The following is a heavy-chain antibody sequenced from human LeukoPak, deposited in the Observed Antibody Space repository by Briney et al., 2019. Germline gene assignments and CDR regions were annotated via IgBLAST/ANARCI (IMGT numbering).Heavy chain of an antibody. CDR1: GFTFSSFG. J-gene: IGHJ4*02. Sequence: GRSQRLSCVASGFTFSSFGMHWVRQAPGKGLEWVALIWYDGSNTYYADSVKGRFTISRDDSKNTVYLQMNSLRVEDTALYYCARGFLDFDSWGQGTLVSVSS. CDR3: ARGFLDFDS. D-gene: IGHD3-3*01. CDR2: IWYDGSNT. V-gene: IGHV3-33*01.